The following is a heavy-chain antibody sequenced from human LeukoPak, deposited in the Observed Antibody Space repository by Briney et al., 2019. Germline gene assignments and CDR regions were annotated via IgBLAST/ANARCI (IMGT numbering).Heavy chain of an antibody. CDR3: ARGRHSYGTRGYGY. Sequence: SETLSLTCTVSGGSISSSSYYWDWIRQPPGKGLEWIGSIYYSGSTYYNPSLKSRVTISVDTSKNQFSLKLSSVTAADTAVYYCARGRHSYGTRGYGYWGQGTLVTVSS. J-gene: IGHJ4*02. D-gene: IGHD5-18*01. V-gene: IGHV4-39*07. CDR1: GGSISSSSYY. CDR2: IYYSGST.